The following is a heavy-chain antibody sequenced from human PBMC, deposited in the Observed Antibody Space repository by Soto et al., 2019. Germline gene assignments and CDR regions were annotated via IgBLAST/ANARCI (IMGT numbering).Heavy chain of an antibody. CDR2: ISFNGKNT. CDR3: GDIGGYDSAGGAY. CDR1: GFTFSAYG. J-gene: IGHJ4*02. V-gene: IGHV3-33*05. Sequence: QVQLVESGGGVVQPGKSLRLYCAASGFTFSAYGMHWVRQAPGKGLEWVTFISFNGKNTDYADSVKGRFTVSRDNSRNTLYLQMNSLRAEDTAVYYCGDIGGYDSAGGAYWGQGAQVTVSS. D-gene: IGHD5-12*01.